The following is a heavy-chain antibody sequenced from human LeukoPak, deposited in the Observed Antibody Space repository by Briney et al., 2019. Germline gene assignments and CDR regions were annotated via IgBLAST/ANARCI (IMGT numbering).Heavy chain of an antibody. CDR3: ARDLAYSRLDY. Sequence: GGSLRLSCAVSGLTFSSSWMDWVRQAPGKGLEWVASINPDGNKKYSADSVKGRFTISRDSAENSLYLQMNSLRVEDTAFYYCARDLAYSRLDYWGQGMLVTVSS. D-gene: IGHD5-18*01. V-gene: IGHV3-7*01. J-gene: IGHJ4*02. CDR1: GLTFSSSW. CDR2: INPDGNKK.